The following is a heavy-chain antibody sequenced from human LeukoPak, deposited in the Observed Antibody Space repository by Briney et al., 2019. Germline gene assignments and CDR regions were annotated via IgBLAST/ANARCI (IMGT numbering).Heavy chain of an antibody. CDR3: ARDLAYSRLDY. Sequence: GGSLRLSCAVSGLTFSSSWMDWVRQAPGKGLEWVASINPDGNKKYSADSVKGRFTISRDSAENSLYLQMNSLRVEDTAFYYCARDLAYSRLDYWGQGMLVTVSS. D-gene: IGHD5-18*01. V-gene: IGHV3-7*01. J-gene: IGHJ4*02. CDR1: GLTFSSSW. CDR2: INPDGNKK.